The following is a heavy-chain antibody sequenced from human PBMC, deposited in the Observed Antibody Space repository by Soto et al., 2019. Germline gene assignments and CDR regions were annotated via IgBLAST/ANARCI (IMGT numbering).Heavy chain of an antibody. CDR1: ASSISSAYF. V-gene: IGHV4-38-2*01. D-gene: IGHD2-2*01. CDR2: IFHTGGT. Sequence: SETLSLTCAVSASSISSAYFWGWIRQPPGKGLEWIATIFHTGGTYYNPSLKSRVTISVDTSNNQFSLRLNSVTAADTALYFCAITWRAGSTPADAFDIWGQGTMVTVSS. J-gene: IGHJ3*02. CDR3: AITWRAGSTPADAFDI.